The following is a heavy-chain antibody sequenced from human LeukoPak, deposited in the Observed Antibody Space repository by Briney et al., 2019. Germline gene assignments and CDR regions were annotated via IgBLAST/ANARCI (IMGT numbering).Heavy chain of an antibody. D-gene: IGHD6-19*01. V-gene: IGHV3-33*01. CDR1: GFTFSSYG. CDR3: ARELEIAVAGTLGY. Sequence: PGMSLRLSCAASGFTFSSYGMEWVRQAPGKGLEWLTVIWYDGSNKYYADSVKGRFTISRDHSKNTLYLQMKSLRAEDTAVYYCARELEIAVAGTLGYWGQGTLVTVSS. CDR2: IWYDGSNK. J-gene: IGHJ4*02.